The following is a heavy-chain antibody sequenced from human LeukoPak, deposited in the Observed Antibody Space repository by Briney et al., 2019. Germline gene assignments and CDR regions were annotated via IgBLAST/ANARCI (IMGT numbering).Heavy chain of an antibody. CDR1: GFTFSSYA. J-gene: IGHJ6*02. CDR2: IWCCGGST. Sequence: GGSLRLSCAASGFTFSSYAMNWVRQAPGKGLEGVSDIWCCGGSTYYADSVKGRFTISRDNYKDMLYLQMNVLRAEYTAVYYCAKYVYGMDVWGQGTTVTVSS. CDR3: AKYVYGMDV. V-gene: IGHV3-23*01. D-gene: IGHD3-16*01.